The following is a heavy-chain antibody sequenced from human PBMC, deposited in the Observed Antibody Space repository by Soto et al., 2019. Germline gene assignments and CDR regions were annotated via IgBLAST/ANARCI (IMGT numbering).Heavy chain of an antibody. V-gene: IGHV5-51*01. CDR3: ARTIAAGKYYYYYSMDV. CDR2: IYPGDSDT. J-gene: IGHJ6*02. D-gene: IGHD6-13*01. CDR1: GYSFTSYW. Sequence: GESLKISCKGSGYSFTSYWIGWVRQMPGKGLEWMGIIYPGDSDTRYNPSFQGQVTISADKSISTAYLQWSSLTASDTAMYYCARTIAAGKYYYYYSMDVWGQGTTVTVSS.